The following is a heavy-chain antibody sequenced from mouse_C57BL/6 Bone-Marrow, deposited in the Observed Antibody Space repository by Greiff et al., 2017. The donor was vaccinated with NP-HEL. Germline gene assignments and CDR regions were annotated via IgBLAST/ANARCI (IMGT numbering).Heavy chain of an antibody. CDR2: IYPGNSDT. D-gene: IGHD1-1*01. J-gene: IGHJ4*01. V-gene: IGHV1-5*01. CDR3: TQIIYYYGSNAMDY. Sequence: VQLQQSGTVLARPGASVKMSCKTSGYTFTSYWMHWVKQRPGQGLEWIGAIYPGNSDTSYNQKFKGKAKLTAVTSASTAYMELSSLTNEDSAVYYCTQIIYYYGSNAMDYWGQGTSVTVSS. CDR1: GYTFTSYW.